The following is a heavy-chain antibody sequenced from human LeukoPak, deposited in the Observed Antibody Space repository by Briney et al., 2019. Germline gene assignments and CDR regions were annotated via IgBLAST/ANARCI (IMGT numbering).Heavy chain of an antibody. V-gene: IGHV4-34*01. CDR2: INHSGST. J-gene: IGHJ4*02. Sequence: PSETLSLTCAVYGGSFSGYYWSWIRQPPGKGLEWIGEINHSGSTNYNPSLKSRVTISVDTSKNQFSLKLSSVTAADTAVYYCAQIAVAGRGTFDYWGQGTLVTVSS. CDR1: GGSFSGYY. CDR3: AQIAVAGRGTFDY. D-gene: IGHD6-19*01.